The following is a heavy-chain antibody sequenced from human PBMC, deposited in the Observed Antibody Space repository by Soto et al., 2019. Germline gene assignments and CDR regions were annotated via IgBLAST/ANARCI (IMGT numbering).Heavy chain of an antibody. Sequence: SETLSLTCAVSGGSISSGGYSWSWIRQPPGKGLEWIGYIYHSGSTYYNPSLKSRVTISVDSSKNTPYLQMNSLRVEDTAVYYCARIQLDTIMALDYLGQGTPVTVSS. CDR2: IYHSGST. D-gene: IGHD1-1*01. J-gene: IGHJ4*02. CDR1: GGSISSGGYS. V-gene: IGHV4-30-2*01. CDR3: ARIQLDTIMALDY.